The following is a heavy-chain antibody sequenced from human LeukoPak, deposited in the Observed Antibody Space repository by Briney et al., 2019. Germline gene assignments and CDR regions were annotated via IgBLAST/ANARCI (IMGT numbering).Heavy chain of an antibody. J-gene: IGHJ4*02. V-gene: IGHV4-39*01. Sequence: SETLSLTCTVSGGSISSSNYYWGWIRQPPGKGLEWIGSIYYSGSTYYNPSLKSRVTISVDTSKNQFSLKLSSVTAADTAVYYCARAGIVGAYFDYWGQGTLVTVSS. CDR2: IYYSGST. CDR3: ARAGIVGAYFDY. D-gene: IGHD1-26*01. CDR1: GGSISSSNYY.